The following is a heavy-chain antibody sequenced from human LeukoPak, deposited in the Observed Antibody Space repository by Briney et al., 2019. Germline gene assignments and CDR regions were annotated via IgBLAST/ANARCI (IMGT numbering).Heavy chain of an antibody. CDR1: GYTFTSYG. Sequence: GASVKVSCKASGYTFTSYGISWVRQAPGQGLEWMGWISAYNGNTNYAQKLQGRVTMTTDTSTSTAYMELRSLRSDDTAVYYCARVRATATFQDNWFDPWGQGTLVTVSS. J-gene: IGHJ5*02. CDR2: ISAYNGNT. CDR3: ARVRATATFQDNWFDP. V-gene: IGHV1-18*01. D-gene: IGHD4-17*01.